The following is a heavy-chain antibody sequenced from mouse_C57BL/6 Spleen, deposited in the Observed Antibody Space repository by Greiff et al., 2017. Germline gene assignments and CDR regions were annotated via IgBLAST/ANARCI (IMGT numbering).Heavy chain of an antibody. Sequence: EVQLQQSGPELVKPGASVKIPCKASGYTFTDYNMDWVKQSHGKSLEWIGDINPNNGGTIYNQKFKGKVTLTVDKSYSNANMELRSLTSEDTSVYYCSRGPYYYGSSYGFADWGQGTLVTVSA. CDR2: INPNNGGT. V-gene: IGHV1-18*01. J-gene: IGHJ3*01. CDR1: GYTFTDYN. D-gene: IGHD1-1*01. CDR3: SRGPYYYGSSYGFAD.